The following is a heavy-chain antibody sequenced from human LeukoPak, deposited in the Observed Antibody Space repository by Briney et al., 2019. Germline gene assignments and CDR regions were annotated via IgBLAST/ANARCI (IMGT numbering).Heavy chain of an antibody. J-gene: IGHJ4*02. D-gene: IGHD3-10*01. V-gene: IGHV1-18*01. CDR2: INAYNGNT. CDR3: ARETMVRGVTVTIFDY. Sequence: ASVKVSCKASGYTFTTSVISWVRQAPGKGLEWMAWINAYNGNTDYAQKFQGRVTVTTDTSTSTAYMELGSLKPDDTAVYYCARETMVRGVTVTIFDYWGQGTLVTVSS. CDR1: GYTFTTSV.